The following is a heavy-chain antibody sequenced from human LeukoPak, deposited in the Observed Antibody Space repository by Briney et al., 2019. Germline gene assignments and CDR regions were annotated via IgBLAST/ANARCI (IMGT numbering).Heavy chain of an antibody. D-gene: IGHD2-2*02. Sequence: GASVKVSCKASGGTFSSYAISWVRQAPGQGLEWMGRIIPIFGIANYAQKFQGRVTITADKSTSTAYMELSSLRSEDTAVYYCARGGEYQPLNPRYGMDVWGQGTTVTVSS. J-gene: IGHJ6*02. CDR3: ARGGEYQPLNPRYGMDV. CDR2: IIPIFGIA. CDR1: GGTFSSYA. V-gene: IGHV1-69*04.